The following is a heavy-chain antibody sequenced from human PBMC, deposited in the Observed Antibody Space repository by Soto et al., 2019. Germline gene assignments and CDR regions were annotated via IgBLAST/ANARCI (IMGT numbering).Heavy chain of an antibody. D-gene: IGHD4-17*01. V-gene: IGHV3-9*01. CDR2: ICWNSENI. J-gene: IGHJ4*02. CDR1: GFEFDDYA. CDR3: AKDLVFGEHSTDFYFES. Sequence: SLRLSCIGSGFEFDDYAMHWVRQAPGKGLEWVSGICWNSENIQYVDSVKGRFIISRDNAENSLYLQVNSLTSEDTAVYYCAKDLVFGEHSTDFYFESWGQGSQVTDSS.